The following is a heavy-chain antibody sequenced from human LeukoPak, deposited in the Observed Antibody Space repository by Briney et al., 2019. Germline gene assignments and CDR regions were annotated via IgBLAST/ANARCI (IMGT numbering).Heavy chain of an antibody. Sequence: ASVKVSCKASGYTFTSYDINWLRQATGQGLEWMGWMNPNSGNTGYAQKFQGRVTMTRNTSMSTAYMELSSLRSEDTAVYYCAIRTHVDIVATLGERVKKGLDYWGQGTPVNVSS. V-gene: IGHV1-8*01. J-gene: IGHJ4*02. CDR3: AIRTHVDIVATLGERVKKGLDY. CDR2: MNPNSGNT. CDR1: GYTFTSYD. D-gene: IGHD5-12*01.